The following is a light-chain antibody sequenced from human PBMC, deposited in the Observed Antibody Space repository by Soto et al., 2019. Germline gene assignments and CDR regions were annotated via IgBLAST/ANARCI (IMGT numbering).Light chain of an antibody. CDR3: QHYNSYSGA. CDR1: QTISSW. CDR2: KAS. J-gene: IGKJ1*01. Sequence: DIQMTQSPSTLSGSVGDRVTITCRASQTISSWLAWYQQKPGKAPKLLIYKASTLKCGVPSRFSGSGSGTEFTLTISSLQADYFSTYFCQHYNSYSGACGQGTKVDIK. V-gene: IGKV1-5*03.